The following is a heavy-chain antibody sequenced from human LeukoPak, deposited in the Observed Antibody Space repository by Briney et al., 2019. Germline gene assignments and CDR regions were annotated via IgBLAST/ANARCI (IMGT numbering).Heavy chain of an antibody. D-gene: IGHD4-11*01. CDR2: IWYDGSKK. CDR1: GFTFSSHG. Sequence: GRSLRLSCAASGFTFSSHGMHWVRQAPGKGLEWVAIIWYDGSKKYYADSVKGRFTISRDDSKSTLYLQMNSLRAEDTAVYYCARDVSYYSGDYWGQGTLVTVSS. J-gene: IGHJ4*02. CDR3: ARDVSYYSGDY. V-gene: IGHV3-33*01.